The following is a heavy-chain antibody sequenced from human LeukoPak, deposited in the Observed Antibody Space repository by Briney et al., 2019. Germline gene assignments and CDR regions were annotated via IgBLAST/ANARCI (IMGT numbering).Heavy chain of an antibody. CDR2: ISSSSSYI. V-gene: IGHV3-21*01. D-gene: IGHD5-24*01. Sequence: PGGSLRLSCAASGFTFSSYSMNWVRHAPGKGLEWVSSISSSSSYIYYADSVKGRFTISRDNAKNSLYLQMNSLRAEDTAVYYCAREMATIQAFDIWGQGTMVTVSS. J-gene: IGHJ3*02. CDR3: AREMATIQAFDI. CDR1: GFTFSSYS.